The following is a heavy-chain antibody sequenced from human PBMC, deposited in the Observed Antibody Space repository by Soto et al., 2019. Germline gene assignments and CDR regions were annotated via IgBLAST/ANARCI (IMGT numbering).Heavy chain of an antibody. J-gene: IGHJ3*02. CDR3: ARDQHYDSSGYYPDAFDI. V-gene: IGHV3-33*01. D-gene: IGHD3-22*01. CDR2: IWYDGSNK. Sequence: QRLSCAASGFTFSSYGMHWVRQAPGKGLEWVAVIWYDGSNKYYADSVKGRFTISRDNSKNTLYLQMNSLRAEDTAVYYCARDQHYDSSGYYPDAFDIWGQGTMVTVSS. CDR1: GFTFSSYG.